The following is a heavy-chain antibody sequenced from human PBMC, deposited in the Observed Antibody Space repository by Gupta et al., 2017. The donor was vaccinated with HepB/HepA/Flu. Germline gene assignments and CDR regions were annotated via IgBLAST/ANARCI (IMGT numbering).Heavy chain of an antibody. CDR3: ARDRDSGSYYAGAFDI. CDR2: IYYSGST. D-gene: IGHD1-26*01. V-gene: IGHV4-59*01. J-gene: IGHJ3*02. Sequence: QVQLQESGPGLVKPSETLSLTCTVSGGSISSSYWSWIRQPPGKGLEWIGYIYYSGSTNYNPSLKSRVTISVDTSKNQFSLKLSSVTAADTAVYYCARDRDSGSYYAGAFDIWGQGTMVTVSS. CDR1: GGSISSSY.